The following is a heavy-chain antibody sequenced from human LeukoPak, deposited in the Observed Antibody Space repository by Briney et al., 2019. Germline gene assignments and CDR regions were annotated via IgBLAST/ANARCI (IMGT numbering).Heavy chain of an antibody. CDR1: GYSFTTYW. CDR2: IYPGDSDT. Sequence: GESLKISCKGSGYSFTTYWIGWVRQMLGRGLEWMGIIYPGDSDTRYSPSFQGQVTISADKSISTAYLQWSSLKASDTAMYYCAREYSTSSSWFDPWGQGTLVTVSS. J-gene: IGHJ5*02. V-gene: IGHV5-51*01. D-gene: IGHD6-6*01. CDR3: AREYSTSSSWFDP.